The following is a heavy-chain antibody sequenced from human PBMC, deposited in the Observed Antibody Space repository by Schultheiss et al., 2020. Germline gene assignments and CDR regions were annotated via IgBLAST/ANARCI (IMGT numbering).Heavy chain of an antibody. CDR1: GGSISSYY. V-gene: IGHV4-59*12. CDR2: IYYSGST. Sequence: TLSLTCTVSGGSISSYYWSWIRQPPGKGLEWIGYIYYSGSTNYNPSLKSRVTISVDTSKNQFSLKLSSVTAADTAIYYCTRGGGSSGWYYFDYWGQGTLVTVSS. J-gene: IGHJ4*02. CDR3: TRGGGSSGWYYFDY. D-gene: IGHD6-19*01.